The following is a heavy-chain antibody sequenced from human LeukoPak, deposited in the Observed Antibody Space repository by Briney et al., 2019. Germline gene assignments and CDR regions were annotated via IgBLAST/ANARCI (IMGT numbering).Heavy chain of an antibody. CDR1: GYTFTIYA. CDR3: ARDVVGAASWFDP. J-gene: IGHJ5*02. D-gene: IGHD1-26*01. V-gene: IGHV7-4-1*02. Sequence: ASVTVSCKASGYTFTIYAMNWVRQAPGQGLEWMGWINTNTGNPTYAQGFTGRFVFSLDTSVSTAYLQISSLKAEDTAVYYCARDVVGAASWFDPWGQGTLVTVSS. CDR2: INTNTGNP.